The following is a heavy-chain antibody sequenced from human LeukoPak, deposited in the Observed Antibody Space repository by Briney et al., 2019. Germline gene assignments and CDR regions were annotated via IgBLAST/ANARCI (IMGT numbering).Heavy chain of an antibody. D-gene: IGHD3-10*01. CDR1: GFTFSRYA. Sequence: GGSLRLSCAASGFTFSRYAMSWVRQAPGKGLEWVSAISGSGGSTYYADSVKGRFTISRDNSKNTLYLQMNSLRAEDTAVYYCAKDLHPSRFKVRGVILRGFDYWGQGTLVTVSS. CDR2: ISGSGGST. V-gene: IGHV3-23*01. CDR3: AKDLHPSRFKVRGVILRGFDY. J-gene: IGHJ4*02.